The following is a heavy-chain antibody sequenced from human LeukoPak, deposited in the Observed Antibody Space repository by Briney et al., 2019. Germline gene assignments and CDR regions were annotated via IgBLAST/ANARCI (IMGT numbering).Heavy chain of an antibody. Sequence: GESLKISCKGSGYSFTSYWIGWVRQMPGKGLEWMGIIYPGDSDTRYSPSFQGQVTISADKSISTAYLQWSSLKASDTAMYYCARITGLRQLVGSDAFDIWGQGTMVTVSS. J-gene: IGHJ3*02. D-gene: IGHD6-6*01. CDR3: ARITGLRQLVGSDAFDI. CDR1: GYSFTSYW. CDR2: IYPGDSDT. V-gene: IGHV5-51*01.